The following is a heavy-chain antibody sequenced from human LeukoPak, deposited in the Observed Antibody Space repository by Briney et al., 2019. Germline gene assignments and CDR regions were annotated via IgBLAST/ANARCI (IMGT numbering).Heavy chain of an antibody. CDR2: TYYRSKWYN. Sequence: SQTLSLTCAISGDSVSSNSAAWNWIRQSPSRGLEWLGRTYYRSKWYNDYAVSVKSRITINPDTSKNQFPLQLNSVTPEDTAVYYCARDPMAAAGTGYYYYYGMDVWGQGTTVTVSS. CDR1: GDSVSSNSAA. D-gene: IGHD6-13*01. V-gene: IGHV6-1*01. CDR3: ARDPMAAAGTGYYYYYGMDV. J-gene: IGHJ6*02.